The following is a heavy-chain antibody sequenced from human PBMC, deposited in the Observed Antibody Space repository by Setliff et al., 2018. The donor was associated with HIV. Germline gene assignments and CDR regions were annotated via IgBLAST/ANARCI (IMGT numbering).Heavy chain of an antibody. J-gene: IGHJ4*02. CDR3: ARVRDYGGNFFDY. Sequence: PSETLSLTCAVSGYSISSGYYWGWIRQPPGKGLEWIGSIYHSGSTYYNPSLKSRLTISVDTSKNQFSLRLTSVTAADTAVYYCARVRDYGGNFFDYWGQGTLVTAPQ. D-gene: IGHD4-17*01. V-gene: IGHV4-38-2*01. CDR2: IYHSGST. CDR1: GYSISSGYY.